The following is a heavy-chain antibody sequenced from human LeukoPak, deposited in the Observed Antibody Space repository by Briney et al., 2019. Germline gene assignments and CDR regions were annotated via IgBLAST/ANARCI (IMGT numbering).Heavy chain of an antibody. CDR2: ISYDGSNK. CDR1: GFTFSNYY. V-gene: IGHV3-30*18. CDR3: AKGDDSSGYWAFDI. Sequence: PGGSLRLSCAASGFTFSNYYMSWIRQAPGKGLEWVAVISYDGSNKYYADSVKGRFTISRDSSKNTLYLQMNSLRAEDTAVYYCAKGDDSSGYWAFDIWGQGTMVTVSS. J-gene: IGHJ3*02. D-gene: IGHD3-22*01.